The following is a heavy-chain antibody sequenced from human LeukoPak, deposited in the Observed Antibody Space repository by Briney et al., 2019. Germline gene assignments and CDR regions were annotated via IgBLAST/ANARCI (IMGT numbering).Heavy chain of an antibody. J-gene: IGHJ4*02. V-gene: IGHV4-59*01. CDR2: IYYSGST. D-gene: IGHD3-9*01. CDR1: SGSFSGYY. Sequence: SETLSLTCAVYSGSFSGYYWSWIRQPPGKGLEWIGYIYYSGSTNYNPSLKSRVTISVDTSKNQFSLKLSSVTAADTAVYYCAREHYDILTGYYYYFDYWGQGTLVTVSS. CDR3: AREHYDILTGYYYYFDY.